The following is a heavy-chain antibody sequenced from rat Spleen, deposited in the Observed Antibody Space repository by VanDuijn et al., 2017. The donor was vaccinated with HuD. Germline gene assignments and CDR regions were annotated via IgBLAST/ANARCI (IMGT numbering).Heavy chain of an antibody. V-gene: IGHV5S13*01. J-gene: IGHJ4*01. CDR3: TRGYVMDA. CDR1: GFTFNDHF. CDR2: ISTGGGNT. Sequence: EVLLVESGGGLVQPGRSLKLSCAASGFTFNDHFMAWVRQAPTKGLEWIASISTGGGNTYYRDSVKGRFTISRDNAKNTQYLQMDSLRSEDTATYYCTRGYVMDAWGQGASVTVSS.